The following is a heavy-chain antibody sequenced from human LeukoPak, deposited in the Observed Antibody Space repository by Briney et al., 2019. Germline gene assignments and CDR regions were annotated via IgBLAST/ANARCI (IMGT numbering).Heavy chain of an antibody. V-gene: IGHV3-23*01. CDR3: AKNAYYDSSGLNYFDY. J-gene: IGHJ4*02. CDR1: GFTFSSYA. CDR2: ISGSGGST. Sequence: PGGSLRLSCAASGFTFSSYAISWVRQAPGKGLEWVSAISGSGGSTYYADSVKGRFTISRDNSKNTLYLQMNSLRAEDTAVYYCAKNAYYDSSGLNYFDYWGQGTLVTVSS. D-gene: IGHD3-22*01.